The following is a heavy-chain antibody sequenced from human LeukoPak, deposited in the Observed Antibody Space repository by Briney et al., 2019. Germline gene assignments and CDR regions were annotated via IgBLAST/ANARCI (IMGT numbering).Heavy chain of an antibody. Sequence: PSETLSLTCAVYGGSFSGYYWSWIRQPPGKGLEWIGEINHSGSTNYNPSLKSRVTISVDTSKNQFSLKLSSVTAADTAVYYCARHQQRGDFWSGYYYGWFDPWGQGTLVTVSS. CDR1: GGSFSGYY. CDR2: INHSGST. D-gene: IGHD3-3*01. CDR3: ARHQQRGDFWSGYYYGWFDP. V-gene: IGHV4-34*01. J-gene: IGHJ5*02.